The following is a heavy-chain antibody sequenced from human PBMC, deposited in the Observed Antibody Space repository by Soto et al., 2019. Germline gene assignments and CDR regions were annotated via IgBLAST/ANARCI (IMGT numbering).Heavy chain of an antibody. CDR1: GDSVSSNSAA. CDR3: ARDRGEDDYPMLSGSLDY. D-gene: IGHD1-26*01. J-gene: IGHJ4*02. CDR2: TYYRSKWYN. Sequence: KQSPTLSLTCAISGDSVSSNSAAWNWIRQSPSRGLEWLGRTYYRSKWYNDYAVSVKSRITINPDTSKNQFSLQLNSVTPEDTAVYYCARDRGEDDYPMLSGSLDYWGQGTLVTVSS. V-gene: IGHV6-1*01.